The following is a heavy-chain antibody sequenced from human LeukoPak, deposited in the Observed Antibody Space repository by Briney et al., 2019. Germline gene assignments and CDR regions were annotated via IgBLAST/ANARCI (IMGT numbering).Heavy chain of an antibody. CDR1: GFNFQIYA. J-gene: IGHJ4*02. D-gene: IGHD3-9*01. Sequence: GGSLRLSCAASGFNFQIYAMHWVRQAPGKGLEWVAIISYGGDNKYYADSVKGRFTISGDNSTSMLYLQMNGLRPEDTAVYYCSRDGPRDYDILTALDYWGQGTVVSVSS. CDR2: ISYGGDNK. V-gene: IGHV3-30*04. CDR3: SRDGPRDYDILTALDY.